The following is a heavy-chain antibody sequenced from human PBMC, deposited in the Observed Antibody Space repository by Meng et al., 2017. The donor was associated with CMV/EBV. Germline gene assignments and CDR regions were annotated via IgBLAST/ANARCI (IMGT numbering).Heavy chain of an antibody. V-gene: IGHV3-23*01. CDR2: ISGSGGST. CDR3: AKDIVVVPAALDY. D-gene: IGHD2-2*01. CDR1: GFTFSSYA. J-gene: IGHJ4*02. Sequence: GESLKISCAASGFTFSSYAMSWVRQAPGKGLEWVSAISGSGGSTYYADSVKGRFTISGDNSKNTLYLQMNSLGAEDTAVYYCAKDIVVVPAALDYWGQGTLVTVSS.